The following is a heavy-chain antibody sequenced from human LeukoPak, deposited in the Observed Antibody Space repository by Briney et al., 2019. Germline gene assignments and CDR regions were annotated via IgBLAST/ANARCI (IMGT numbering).Heavy chain of an antibody. V-gene: IGHV1-18*01. D-gene: IGHD3-3*01. CDR2: TSAYNGNT. Sequence: ASVTVSFTASGYTFTSYGISWVRQAPGRGLERMGWTSAYNGNTNYAQKLQGIVTMTTDTSTSTAYMELRSLRSDDTAVYYCARPRGAFWSNHGMDVWGQGTTVTVSS. CDR1: GYTFTSYG. CDR3: ARPRGAFWSNHGMDV. J-gene: IGHJ6*02.